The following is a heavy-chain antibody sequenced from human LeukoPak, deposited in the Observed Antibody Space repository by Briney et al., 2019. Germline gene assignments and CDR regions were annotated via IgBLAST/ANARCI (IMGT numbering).Heavy chain of an antibody. J-gene: IGHJ4*02. D-gene: IGHD1-26*01. CDR2: ISYGGSNK. V-gene: IGHV3-30*04. CDR3: ARFYANEWELPH. CDR1: GFTFSSYA. Sequence: GGSLRLSCAASGFTFSSYAMHWVRQAPGKGLEWVALISYGGSNKYYADSVKGRFTISRDNSKNTLYLQMSSLRAEDTAVYYCARFYANEWELPHWGQGTLVTVSS.